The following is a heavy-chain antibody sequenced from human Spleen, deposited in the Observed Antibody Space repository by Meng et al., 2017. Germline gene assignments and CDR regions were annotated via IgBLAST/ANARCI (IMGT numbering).Heavy chain of an antibody. D-gene: IGHD6-19*01. CDR1: GDSVSGNSAA. J-gene: IGHJ4*02. CDR3: AHGWAFDY. Sequence: QVQLQQSGPGLVEPSQTLSLTCAISGDSVSGNSAAWNWIRHSPSRGLEWLGRTYYRSEWYNDYAVSVQGRITINADTSMNQFSLQLNSVTPEDTAVYYCAHGWAFDYWGQGTLATFPS. V-gene: IGHV6-1*01. CDR2: TYYRSEWYN.